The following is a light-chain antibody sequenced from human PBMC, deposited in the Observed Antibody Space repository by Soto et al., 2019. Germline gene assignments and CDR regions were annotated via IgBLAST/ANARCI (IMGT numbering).Light chain of an antibody. CDR2: AAS. CDR3: QKYNSAPRT. V-gene: IGKV1-27*01. J-gene: IGKJ1*01. Sequence: DIQMTQSPSSLSASVGDRVTITCRASQGISNYLAWYQQKPGKVPKLLIYAASTLQSGVPSRFSGSGSGTDFTLTISSLXXEXXXXYYCQKYNSAPRTFGQGTKVEIK. CDR1: QGISNY.